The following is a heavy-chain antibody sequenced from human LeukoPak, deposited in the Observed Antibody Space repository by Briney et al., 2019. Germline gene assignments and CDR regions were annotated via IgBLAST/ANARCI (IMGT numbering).Heavy chain of an antibody. CDR3: ARELGYFDWLLPTGDYYYGMDL. CDR2: ISSSSSYI. D-gene: IGHD3-9*01. CDR1: GFTFSSYA. J-gene: IGHJ6*02. Sequence: GSLRLSCAASGFTFSSYAMSWVRQAPGKGLEWVSSISSSSSYIYYADSVKGRFTISRDNAKNSLYLQMNRLRAEDTALYFFARELGYFDWLLPTGDYYYGMDLWGQGTTVTVSS. V-gene: IGHV3-21*01.